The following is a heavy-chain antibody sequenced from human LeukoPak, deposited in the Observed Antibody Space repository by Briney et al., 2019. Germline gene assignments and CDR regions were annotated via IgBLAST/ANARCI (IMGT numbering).Heavy chain of an antibody. J-gene: IGHJ4*02. D-gene: IGHD7-27*01. V-gene: IGHV3-30-3*01. CDR1: GFTFSSYA. Sequence: GRSLRLSCAASGFTFSSYAMHWVRQAPGKGLEWVAVISYDGSNKYYADSVKGRFTISRDNSKNTLYLQMNSLRAEDTAVYYCAKDGGLWVSAHWGDSWGRGTLVTVSS. CDR2: ISYDGSNK. CDR3: AKDGGLWVSAHWGDS.